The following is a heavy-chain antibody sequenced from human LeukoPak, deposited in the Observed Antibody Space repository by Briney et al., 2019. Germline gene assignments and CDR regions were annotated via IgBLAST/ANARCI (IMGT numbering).Heavy chain of an antibody. CDR2: MYYSGST. D-gene: IGHD3-22*01. Sequence: SQTLSLTCTVSGGSISSGDYYWSWIRQPPGKGLEWIAYMYYSGSTYYNPSLKSRVTMSADTSKNQLSLKLSSVTAADTAVYYCVRPYYYDSRIDPWGQGILVTVSS. J-gene: IGHJ5*02. V-gene: IGHV4-30-4*01. CDR1: GGSISSGDYY. CDR3: VRPYYYDSRIDP.